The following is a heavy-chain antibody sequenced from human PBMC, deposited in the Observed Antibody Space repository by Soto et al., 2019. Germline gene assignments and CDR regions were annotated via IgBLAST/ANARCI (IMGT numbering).Heavy chain of an antibody. CDR1: GFTFSSYA. CDR3: ARDYYKYYDSSGYYRSPAY. D-gene: IGHD3-22*01. V-gene: IGHV3-30-3*01. J-gene: IGHJ4*02. Sequence: GSLRLSCAASGFTFSSYAMHWVRQAPGKGLEWVALISYDGSDKDYADSVKGRFTISRDNSRNTLFLQMNSLRAEDTAVYYCARDYYKYYDSSGYYRSPAYWGRGTLVTVSS. CDR2: ISYDGSDK.